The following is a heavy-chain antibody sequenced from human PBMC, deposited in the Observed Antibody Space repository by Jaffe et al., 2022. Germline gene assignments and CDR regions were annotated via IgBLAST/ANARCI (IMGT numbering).Heavy chain of an antibody. J-gene: IGHJ4*02. CDR1: GFTFSDYY. Sequence: QVQLVESGGGLVKPGGSLRLSCAASGFTFSDYYMNWIRQAPGEGLEWVSFISSSGTIYYADSVRGRFTISRDNAKNSVHLQMNSLRVEDTAVYYCARRGAYDFWRGFGVAFDYWGQGTLVTVSS. D-gene: IGHD3-3*01. V-gene: IGHV3-11*01. CDR3: ARRGAYDFWRGFGVAFDY. CDR2: ISSSGTI.